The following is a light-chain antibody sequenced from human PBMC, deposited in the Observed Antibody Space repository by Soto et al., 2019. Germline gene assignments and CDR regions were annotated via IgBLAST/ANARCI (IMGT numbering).Light chain of an antibody. CDR3: SSYTTSSPHVV. V-gene: IGLV2-14*01. Sequence: QSALTQPASVSGSPGRSITISCTGTSSDVGGYNYVSWYQQHPGKAPKLMIYDVSNRPSGVSNRFSASKSGNTASLTISGLQAEDEADYYCSSYTTSSPHVVFGGGTKVTVL. J-gene: IGLJ2*01. CDR2: DVS. CDR1: SSDVGGYNY.